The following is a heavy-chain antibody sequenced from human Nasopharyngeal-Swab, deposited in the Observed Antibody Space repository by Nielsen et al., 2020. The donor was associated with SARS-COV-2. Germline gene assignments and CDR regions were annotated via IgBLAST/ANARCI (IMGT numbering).Heavy chain of an antibody. CDR1: GVTFNNYN. Sequence: GGSLRLSCAASGVTFNNYNFNWVRQAPGKGLEWVSSISSSSSYIYYADSVKGRFTISRDNAKNSLYLQMNSLRAEDTALYYCAKDIGAARDSSGYLHYWGQGTLVTVSS. CDR2: ISSSSSYI. CDR3: AKDIGAARDSSGYLHY. J-gene: IGHJ4*02. V-gene: IGHV3-21*04. D-gene: IGHD3-22*01.